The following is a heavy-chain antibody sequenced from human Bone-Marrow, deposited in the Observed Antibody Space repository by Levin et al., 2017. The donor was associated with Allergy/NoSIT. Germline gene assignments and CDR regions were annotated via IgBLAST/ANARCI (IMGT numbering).Heavy chain of an antibody. CDR2: FKGKTDGGTT. J-gene: IGHJ6*02. D-gene: IGHD2-8*01. V-gene: IGHV3-15*07. Sequence: GGSLRLSCAVSGFTLNNAWINWVRQAPGKGLEWVGRFKGKTDGGTTDYAAPVKGRVTISSDDSKNMLYLQMNSLKTEDTAVYYCSRVRYCTSGVCYARYYYYYGMDVWGQRTTVTVSS. CDR1: GFTLNNAW. CDR3: SRVRYCTSGVCYARYYYYYGMDV.